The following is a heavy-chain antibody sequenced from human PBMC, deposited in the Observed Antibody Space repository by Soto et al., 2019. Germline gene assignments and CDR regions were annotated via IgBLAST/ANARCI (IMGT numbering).Heavy chain of an antibody. J-gene: IGHJ4*02. Sequence: QVQLQESGPGLVKPSQTLSLTCTVSGGSISSGGYYWSWIRQHPGKGLEWIGYIYYSGSTYYNLSLKSRVTISVDTYKHQFSLKLSSVTAADTAVYYCARVAYGGNPKTYYFDSWGQGTLVTVSS. CDR1: GGSISSGGYY. V-gene: IGHV4-31*03. CDR2: IYYSGST. CDR3: ARVAYGGNPKTYYFDS. D-gene: IGHD2-15*01.